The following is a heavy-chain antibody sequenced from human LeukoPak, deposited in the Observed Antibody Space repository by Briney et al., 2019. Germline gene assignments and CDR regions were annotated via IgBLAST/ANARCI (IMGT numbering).Heavy chain of an antibody. V-gene: IGHV4-34*01. CDR1: GGSFSGYY. J-gene: IGHJ4*02. CDR3: ARQRRGVLRYFVGWYYFDY. CDR2: INDSGRS. Sequence: SETLSLTCGVYGGSFSGYYWSWIRQPPGKGLEWIGEINDSGRSNYKSSLKSRVTISEDTSKNQFSLKLSSVTAADTAVYYCARQRRGVLRYFVGWYYFDYWGQGTLVTVSS. D-gene: IGHD3-9*01.